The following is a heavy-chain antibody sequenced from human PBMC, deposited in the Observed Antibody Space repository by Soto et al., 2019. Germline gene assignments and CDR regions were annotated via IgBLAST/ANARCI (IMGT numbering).Heavy chain of an antibody. J-gene: IGHJ4*02. CDR2: IYNSGST. CDR1: CGSISSSSYY. V-gene: IGHV4-61*05. CDR3: ARGSTGYSSSWYSY. Sequence: SETLSLTCTVSCGSISSSSYYWSWIRQPPGKGLEWIGYIYNSGSTNYNPSLKSPVTISVDTSKNQFSLKLSSVTAADTAVYYSARGSTGYSSSWYSYWGQGTLVTVSS. D-gene: IGHD6-13*01.